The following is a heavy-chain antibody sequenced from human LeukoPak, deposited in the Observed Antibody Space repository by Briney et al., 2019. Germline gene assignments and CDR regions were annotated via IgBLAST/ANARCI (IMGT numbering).Heavy chain of an antibody. CDR2: IRYDGSNK. CDR1: GFTFSSYG. Sequence: GGSLRLSCAASGFTFSSYGMHWVRQAPGKGLEWVAFIRYDGSNKYYADSVKGRFTISRDNSKNTLYLQMNSLRAEDTAVYYCALQFHRGSYYDSSGYYYGSIDYWGQGTLVTVSS. J-gene: IGHJ4*02. D-gene: IGHD3-22*01. V-gene: IGHV3-30*02. CDR3: ALQFHRGSYYDSSGYYYGSIDY.